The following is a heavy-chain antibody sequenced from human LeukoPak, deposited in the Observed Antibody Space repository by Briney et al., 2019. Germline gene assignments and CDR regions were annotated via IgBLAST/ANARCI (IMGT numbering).Heavy chain of an antibody. V-gene: IGHV3-53*01. Sequence: GGSLRLSCAASGFTFSSSAMSWVRQAPGKGLEWVSVLYSDGTTYYADSVKGRFTISRDNSKNTPYLQMNNLRAEDTAVYYCATAAYDSNGFTANHDYWGQGTLVTVSS. J-gene: IGHJ4*02. CDR1: GFTFSSSA. D-gene: IGHD3-22*01. CDR2: LYSDGTT. CDR3: ATAAYDSNGFTANHDY.